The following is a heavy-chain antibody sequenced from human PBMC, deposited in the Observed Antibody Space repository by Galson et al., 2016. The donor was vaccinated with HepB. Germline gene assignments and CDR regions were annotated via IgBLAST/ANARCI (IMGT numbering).Heavy chain of an antibody. Sequence: SLRLSCAASGFTFEDYPMHWVRQVPGKGLEWVSGISWNRGIIGYADSVKGRFTISRDNAKNSLYLQMNSRRTEDTALYYCAKGSHPYSRRWYVGWFDPWGQGTLVSVSS. J-gene: IGHJ5*02. CDR2: ISWNRGII. D-gene: IGHD6-13*01. V-gene: IGHV3-9*01. CDR1: GFTFEDYP. CDR3: AKGSHPYSRRWYVGWFDP.